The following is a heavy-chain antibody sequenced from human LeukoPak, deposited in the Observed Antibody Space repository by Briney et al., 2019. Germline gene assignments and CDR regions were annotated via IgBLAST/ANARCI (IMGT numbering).Heavy chain of an antibody. Sequence: GGSLRLSCAVSGFTFSSYAMSWVRQAPGKGLEWVSAISGSGVSTFYADSVKGRFTISRDNSKNTLYLQMNSLRAEDTALYYCARVARGDYYYYYMDVWGKGTTVTVSS. CDR3: ARVARGDYYYYYMDV. V-gene: IGHV3-23*01. D-gene: IGHD3-10*01. J-gene: IGHJ6*03. CDR2: ISGSGVST. CDR1: GFTFSSYA.